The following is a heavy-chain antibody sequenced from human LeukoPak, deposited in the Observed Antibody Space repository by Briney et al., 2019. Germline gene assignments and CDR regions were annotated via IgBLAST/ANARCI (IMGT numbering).Heavy chain of an antibody. Sequence: PGGSLRLSCAASGFTFSTYAMSWVRQAPGKGLEWVSVISGGGGSTYYADSVKGRFTISRDNSKNTLYLQMNSLRAEDTAVYYCAKLGTTGTTGSHIDYWGQGALVTVSS. V-gene: IGHV3-23*01. CDR2: ISGGGGST. CDR1: GFTFSTYA. CDR3: AKLGTTGTTGSHIDY. J-gene: IGHJ4*02. D-gene: IGHD1-1*01.